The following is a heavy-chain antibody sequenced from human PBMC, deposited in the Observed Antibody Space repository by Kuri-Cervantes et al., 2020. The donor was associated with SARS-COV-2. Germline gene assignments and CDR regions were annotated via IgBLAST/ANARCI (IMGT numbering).Heavy chain of an antibody. J-gene: IGHJ4*02. D-gene: IGHD3-3*01. CDR2: IYYSGST. CDR1: GGSFSSYY. CDR3: ARGDFWSGYYYDY. V-gene: IGHV4-39*01. Sequence: GSLRLSCAVYGGSFSSYYWGWIRQPPGKGLEWIGSIYYSGSTYYNPSLKSRVTISVDTSKNQFSLKLSSVTAADTAVYYCARGDFWSGYYYDYWGQGTLVTVSS.